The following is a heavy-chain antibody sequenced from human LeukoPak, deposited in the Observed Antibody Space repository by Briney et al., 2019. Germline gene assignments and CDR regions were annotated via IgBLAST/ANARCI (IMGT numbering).Heavy chain of an antibody. CDR2: VSSSSSTI. D-gene: IGHD4-23*01. CDR1: GFTFSSYS. J-gene: IGHJ3*02. CDR3: AKSYGGNFDAFDI. Sequence: GGSLRLSCEASGFTFSSYSMNWVRQAPGKGLEWVSYVSSSSSTIYYADSVKGRFTISRDNAKNSLYLQMNSLRAEDTAVYYCAKSYGGNFDAFDIWGQGTMVTVSS. V-gene: IGHV3-48*01.